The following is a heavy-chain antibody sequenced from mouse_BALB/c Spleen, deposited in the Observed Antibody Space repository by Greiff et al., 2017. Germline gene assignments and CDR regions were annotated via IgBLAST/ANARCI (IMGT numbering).Heavy chain of an antibody. Sequence: EVKLVESGPELVKPGASMKISCKASGYSFTGYTMNWVKQSHGKNLEWIGLINPYNGGTSYNQKFKGKATLTVDKSSSTAYMELLSLTSEDSAVYYCARGIGDYYAMDYWGQGTSVTVSS. CDR1: GYSFTGYT. CDR2: INPYNGGT. V-gene: IGHV1-18*01. J-gene: IGHJ4*01. CDR3: ARGIGDYYAMDY.